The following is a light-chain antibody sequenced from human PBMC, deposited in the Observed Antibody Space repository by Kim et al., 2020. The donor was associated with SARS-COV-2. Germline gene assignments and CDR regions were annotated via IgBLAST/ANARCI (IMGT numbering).Light chain of an antibody. J-gene: IGLJ3*02. V-gene: IGLV2-8*01. Sequence: GQSVTISRTGTSSDVGGYNSVPWYQQHPGNAPQLMIYEVSERPSGVPDRFSGPKSGNTPSLTVSGLQAEDEADYYCGSYAGSNNLVFGGGTQLTVL. CDR2: EVS. CDR3: GSYAGSNNLV. CDR1: SSDVGGYNS.